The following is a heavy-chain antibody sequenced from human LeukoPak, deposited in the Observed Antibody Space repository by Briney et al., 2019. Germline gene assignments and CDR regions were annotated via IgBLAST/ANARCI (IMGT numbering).Heavy chain of an antibody. V-gene: IGHV3-21*01. CDR2: ISSSSSYI. J-gene: IGHJ4*02. Sequence: PGGSLRLSCAASGFTFSSYSMNWVRQAPGKGLEWVSSISSSSSYIYYADSVKGRFTISRDNAKNSLYLQMNSLRAEDAAVYYCAKDWWFDPQGFDYWGQGTLVTVSS. CDR1: GFTFSSYS. D-gene: IGHD2-8*02. CDR3: AKDWWFDPQGFDY.